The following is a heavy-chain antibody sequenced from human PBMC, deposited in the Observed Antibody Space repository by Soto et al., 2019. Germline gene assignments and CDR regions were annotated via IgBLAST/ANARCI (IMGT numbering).Heavy chain of an antibody. Sequence: GGSLRLSCTASGFTFGDYAINWYRQAPGEGLEWVGFIRSKVYDETTEYAASVKGRITISRDDSKSIAYLHMNSLTVDDTAVYYCTRAVAGPFDCWGQGTLVTVSS. CDR3: TRAVAGPFDC. CDR2: IRSKVYDETT. CDR1: GFTFGDYA. V-gene: IGHV3-49*03. D-gene: IGHD6-19*01. J-gene: IGHJ4*02.